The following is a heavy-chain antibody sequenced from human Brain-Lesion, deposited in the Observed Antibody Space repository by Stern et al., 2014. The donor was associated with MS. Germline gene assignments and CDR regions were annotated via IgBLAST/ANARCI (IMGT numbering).Heavy chain of an antibody. V-gene: IGHV1-2*02. Sequence: QVQLVQSGAEVKKPGASVKVSCKASGYIFTGYYIHWVRQAPGQGLEWMAWINPNTGGTKYAQKFQGRVTMSRDTSISTAYVEVSSLTSDDTAVYYCARDQRGITIFGVVTDYYYLGMDVWGQGTTVTVSS. D-gene: IGHD3-3*01. J-gene: IGHJ6*02. CDR2: INPNTGGT. CDR1: GYIFTGYY. CDR3: ARDQRGITIFGVVTDYYYLGMDV.